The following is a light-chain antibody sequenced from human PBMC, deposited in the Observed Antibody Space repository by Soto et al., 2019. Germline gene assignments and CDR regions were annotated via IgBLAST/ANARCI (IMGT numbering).Light chain of an antibody. CDR3: QQFHNWPLS. CDR1: QSITSN. CDR2: DAS. J-gene: IGKJ4*01. V-gene: IGKV3-15*01. Sequence: ERLMTQSPTTQTVSHRKEATVXXRASQSITSNLAWYQQKPGQAPRXVIYDASTRAAGIPARFNGSGSGTEFTLTISSLQSEDFALYYCQQFHNWPLSFGGGTKVDIK.